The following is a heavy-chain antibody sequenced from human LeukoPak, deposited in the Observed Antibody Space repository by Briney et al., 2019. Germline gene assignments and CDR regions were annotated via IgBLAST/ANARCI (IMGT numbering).Heavy chain of an antibody. J-gene: IGHJ4*02. CDR2: IYPGDSDT. CDR1: VSSFTSYW. CDR3: AKWYRDDIFTGSEVYYFDY. D-gene: IGHD3-9*01. V-gene: IGHV5-51*01. Sequence: GESLKISGKCSVSSFTSYWIGWVRQMPGKGLEWMGIIYPGDSDTRYSPSFQGQVTISADKSINTAYLQLSSLKAPDAAMYYGAKWYRDDIFTGSEVYYFDYWGQGTLVTVSS.